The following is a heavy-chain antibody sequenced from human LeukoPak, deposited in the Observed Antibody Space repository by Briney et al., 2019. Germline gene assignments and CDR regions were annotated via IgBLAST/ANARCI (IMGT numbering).Heavy chain of an antibody. D-gene: IGHD1-7*01. CDR2: ISGGGGST. Sequence: GGSLRLSCAAPGFNLRNHVMSWVRPGPGEGLEWVSTISGGGGSTYYADSVKGRFTISRDNSKNTLYLQMNSLRAEDTAVFYCAKEYNWNYEYWGQGTLVTVSS. V-gene: IGHV3-23*01. CDR1: GFNLRNHV. CDR3: AKEYNWNYEY. J-gene: IGHJ4*02.